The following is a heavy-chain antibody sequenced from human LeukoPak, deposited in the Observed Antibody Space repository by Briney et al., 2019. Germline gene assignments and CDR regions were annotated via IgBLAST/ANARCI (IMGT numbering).Heavy chain of an antibody. CDR2: INHSGST. CDR3: ARGPAAAGTDY. J-gene: IGHJ4*02. CDR1: GGSFSGYY. D-gene: IGHD6-13*01. V-gene: IGHV4-34*01. Sequence: SETLSLTCAVYGGSFSGYYWSWIRQPPGKGLEWIGEINHSGSTNYNPSLKSRVTISVDTSKNQFSLKLSPVTAADTAVYYCARGPAAAGTDYWGQETLVTVS.